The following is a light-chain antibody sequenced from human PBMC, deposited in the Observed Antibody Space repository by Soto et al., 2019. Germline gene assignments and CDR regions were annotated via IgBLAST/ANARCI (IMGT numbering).Light chain of an antibody. J-gene: IGKJ4*01. V-gene: IGKV3-11*01. CDR1: QSVSSY. Sequence: EIVLTQSAATLSVSPGERATLSFRASQSVSSYLAWYQQKPGQAPRLLIYDASNRATGIPARFSGSGSGTDFTLTISSLEPEDFAVYYCQQRSNWPLLTFGGGNKVDI. CDR3: QQRSNWPLLT. CDR2: DAS.